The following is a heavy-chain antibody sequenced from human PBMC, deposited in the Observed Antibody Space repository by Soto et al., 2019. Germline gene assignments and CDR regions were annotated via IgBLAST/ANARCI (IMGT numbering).Heavy chain of an antibody. CDR2: ISHNGATT. V-gene: IGHV3-23*01. Sequence: EVHLLESGGGLVQPGGSLRLSCAASGFTFSNYAMRWVRQAPGKGLEWVSTISHNGATTYYADFVKGRFTISRDNSKKLLYLFMSSLRAEDTAVYYWAKDPLQKGYSIMDYWGQGTLVTVSS. J-gene: IGHJ4*02. CDR3: AKDPLQKGYSIMDY. D-gene: IGHD3-22*01. CDR1: GFTFSNYA.